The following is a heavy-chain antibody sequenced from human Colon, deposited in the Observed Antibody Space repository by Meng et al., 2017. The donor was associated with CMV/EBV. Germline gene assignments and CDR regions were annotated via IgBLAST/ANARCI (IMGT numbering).Heavy chain of an antibody. CDR3: AREAGPFFGVIVYDS. J-gene: IGHJ4*02. Sequence: QGQLQPGGAGLVKTSETLSLTCGVSGGSLSGYYWTWIRQSPGKGLEWIGEINQSGSTNYNPSLKSRVTVSVDTSKNQFSLRVTSVTAADSALYYCAREAGPFFGVIVYDSWGQGTLVTVSS. CDR2: INQSGST. D-gene: IGHD3-3*01. V-gene: IGHV4-34*01. CDR1: GGSLSGYY.